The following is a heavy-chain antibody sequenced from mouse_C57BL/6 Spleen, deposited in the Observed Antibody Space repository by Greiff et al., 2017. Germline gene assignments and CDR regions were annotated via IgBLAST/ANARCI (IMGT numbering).Heavy chain of an antibody. V-gene: IGHV1-69*01. CDR1: GYTFTSYW. J-gene: IGHJ1*03. CDR3: ARGYYGRSYEWYFDV. CDR2: IDPSDSYT. Sequence: QVQLQQPGAELVMPGASVKLSCKASGYTFTSYWMHWVKQRPGQGLEWIGEIDPSDSYTNYNQKFKGKSTLTVDKSSSTAYMQLSSLTSEDSAVYYGARGYYGRSYEWYFDVWGTGTTVTVSS. D-gene: IGHD1-1*01.